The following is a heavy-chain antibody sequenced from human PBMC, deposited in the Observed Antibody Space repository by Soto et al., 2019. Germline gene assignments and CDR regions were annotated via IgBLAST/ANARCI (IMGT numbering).Heavy chain of an antibody. CDR3: ASRTVKYDSTGYHDGFDF. V-gene: IGHV4-30-4*01. J-gene: IGHJ3*01. D-gene: IGHD3-22*01. CDR1: GGSISNGDYY. Sequence: QVQLQESGPGLVKPSQTLSLTCTVSGGSISNGDYYWSWIRQPPGEGLEWIGYIYYSGSTYYNPSLESRVGISLDTSKNQFSLRLRSVTAADTAVYYCASRTVKYDSTGYHDGFDFWGQGTMVIVSS. CDR2: IYYSGST.